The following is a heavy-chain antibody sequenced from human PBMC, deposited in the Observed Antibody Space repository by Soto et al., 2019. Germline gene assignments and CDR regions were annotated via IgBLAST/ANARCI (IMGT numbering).Heavy chain of an antibody. CDR1: GFTFSNYG. Sequence: GGSLRLSFAASGFTFSNYGMHWVRQTPGKGLEWVALILYDGSNKYYAYSVKVRFTISRDNSKNTLYLQVSSLRAEDTAVYYCAKSRDAYNFYYYYGMHXWGQGTTVAVS. CDR3: AKSRDAYNFYYYYGMHX. CDR2: ILYDGSNK. D-gene: IGHD1-1*01. V-gene: IGHV3-30*18. J-gene: IGHJ6*02.